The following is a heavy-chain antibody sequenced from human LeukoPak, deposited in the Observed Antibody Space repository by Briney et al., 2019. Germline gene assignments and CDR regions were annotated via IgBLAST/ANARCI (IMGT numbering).Heavy chain of an antibody. CDR3: ARDREWELQSLRYFDY. J-gene: IGHJ4*02. Sequence: PSETLSLTCTVSGGSISSYYWSWIRQPPGKGLEWIGYIYYSGSTYYYNPSLESRVTISLDTSKNQFSLKLSSVTAADTAVYYCARDREWELQSLRYFDYWGQGTLVTVSS. D-gene: IGHD1-26*01. V-gene: IGHV4-59*01. CDR2: IYYSGSTY. CDR1: GGSISSYY.